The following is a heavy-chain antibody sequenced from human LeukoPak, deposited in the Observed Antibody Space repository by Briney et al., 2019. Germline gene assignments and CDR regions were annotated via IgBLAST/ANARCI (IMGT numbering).Heavy chain of an antibody. CDR2: IHYSEST. D-gene: IGHD3-10*01. V-gene: IGHV4-59*08. CDR3: ASRSGSFSDALDI. CDR1: GGSIRSYY. J-gene: IGHJ3*02. Sequence: SETLSLTCTVSGGSIRSYYWGWIRQPPGKGLEWIGYIHYSESTKYNPSLKSRVTMSVDTSKNQFSLKLSSVTAADTAVYYCASRSGSFSDALDIWGQGALVTVSS.